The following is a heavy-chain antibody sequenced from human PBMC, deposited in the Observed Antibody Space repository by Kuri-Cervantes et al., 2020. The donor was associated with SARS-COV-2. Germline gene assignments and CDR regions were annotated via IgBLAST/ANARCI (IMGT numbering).Heavy chain of an antibody. J-gene: IGHJ4*02. V-gene: IGHV1-18*01. D-gene: IGHD3-3*01. CDR2: ISAYNGNT. CDR1: GYTLTSYG. CDR3: ARWAPGGYDFWSGPLDY. Sequence: VSVKVSCKASGYTLTSYGISWVRQAPGQGLEWMGWISAYNGNTNYAQKLQGRVTMTTDTSTSTAYMELRSLRSDDTAVYYCARWAPGGYDFWSGPLDYWGQGTLVTVSS.